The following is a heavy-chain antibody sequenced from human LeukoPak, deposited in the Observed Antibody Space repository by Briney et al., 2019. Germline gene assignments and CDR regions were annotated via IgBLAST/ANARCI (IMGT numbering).Heavy chain of an antibody. J-gene: IGHJ4*02. V-gene: IGHV3-23*01. CDR1: GFTFSSYA. CDR2: IVGSGGST. CDR3: AKGKRIAAAGREYYFDY. D-gene: IGHD6-13*01. Sequence: GGSLRLSCAASGFTFSSYAMSWVRQAPGKGLEWVSAIVGSGGSTFYADSVKGRFTISRDNSKNTLYLQMNSLRAEDTAVYYCAKGKRIAAAGREYYFDYWGQGTLVTVSS.